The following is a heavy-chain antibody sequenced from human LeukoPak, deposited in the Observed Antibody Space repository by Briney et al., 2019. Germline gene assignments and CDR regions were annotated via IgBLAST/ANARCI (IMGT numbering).Heavy chain of an antibody. D-gene: IGHD6-19*01. CDR1: GFTFSSYS. CDR3: ARDRYSSGWFLFDY. V-gene: IGHV3-21*01. Sequence: RSGGSLGLSCAASGFTFSSYSMNWVRQAPGKGLEWVSSISSSSSYIYYADSVKGRFTISRDNAKNSLYLQMNSLRAEDTAVYYCARDRYSSGWFLFDYWGQGTLVTVSS. CDR2: ISSSSSYI. J-gene: IGHJ4*02.